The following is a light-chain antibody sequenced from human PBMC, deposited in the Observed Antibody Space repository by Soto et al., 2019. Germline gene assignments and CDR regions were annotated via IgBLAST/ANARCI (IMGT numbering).Light chain of an antibody. Sequence: EIVMTQSPATLSVSPGERATLSCRASQSVSSNLAWYHQKPGQPPRLLIYDASTWATGLPARFSGSGSGTEFTLTISSLQSEDFGVYFCQQYNDWLSFGGGTKVEIK. CDR1: QSVSSN. CDR3: QQYNDWLS. CDR2: DAS. V-gene: IGKV3-15*01. J-gene: IGKJ4*01.